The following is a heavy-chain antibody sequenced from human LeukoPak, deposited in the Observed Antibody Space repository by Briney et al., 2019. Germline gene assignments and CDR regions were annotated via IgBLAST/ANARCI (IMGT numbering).Heavy chain of an antibody. CDR2: IFYGGST. Sequence: SETLSLTCTVSGGSIGSYYWSWIRQPPGKGLEWIGYIFYGGSTNYNPSLKSRVTISVDTSKNQFSLTLSSVTAEDTAVYYCARSGYTYGPRINFDFWGQGTLVTVSS. CDR3: ARSGYTYGPRINFDF. CDR1: GGSIGSYY. D-gene: IGHD5-18*01. J-gene: IGHJ4*02. V-gene: IGHV4-59*01.